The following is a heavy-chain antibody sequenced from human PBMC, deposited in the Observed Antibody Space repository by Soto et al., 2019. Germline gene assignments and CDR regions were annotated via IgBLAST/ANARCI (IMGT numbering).Heavy chain of an antibody. Sequence: EVQLVESGGGLIQPGGSLRLSCAASGFTVSSNYMSWVRQAPGKGLEWVSGISGSGGSTYYTDSVKGRFTISRDNSKNTLYLQMNSLRAEDTDVYYCAKAMTSSWTLSSWGQGTLVTVSS. CDR1: GFTVSSNY. CDR3: AKAMTSSWTLSS. D-gene: IGHD6-13*01. V-gene: IGHV3-23*04. CDR2: SGSGGST. J-gene: IGHJ5*02.